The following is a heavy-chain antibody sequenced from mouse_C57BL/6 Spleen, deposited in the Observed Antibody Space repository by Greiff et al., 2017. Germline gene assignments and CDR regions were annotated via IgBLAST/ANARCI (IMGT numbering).Heavy chain of an antibody. D-gene: IGHD1-1*01. CDR3: ARSDYYGSSFAY. CDR1: GYTFTSYW. Sequence: QVQLQQPGAELVKPGASVKSSCKASGYTFTSYWMHWVKQRPGQGLEWIGMIHPNSGSTNYNEKFKSKATLTVDKSSSTAYMQLSSLTSEDSAVYYCARSDYYGSSFAYWGQGTLVTVSA. CDR2: IHPNSGST. J-gene: IGHJ3*01. V-gene: IGHV1-64*01.